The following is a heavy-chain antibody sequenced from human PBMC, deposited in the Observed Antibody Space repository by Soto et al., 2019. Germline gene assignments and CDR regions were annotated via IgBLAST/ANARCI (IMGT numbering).Heavy chain of an antibody. CDR1: GYTFTSYD. Sequence: QVQLVQSGAEVKKPGASVKVSCKASGYTFTSYDINWVRQATGQGLEWMGWMNPNSGNTGYAQKLQGRVTMPRNTPESRAYRELSGLRSEHTAMYSCASAITVARGPYYYGMVVWFRGPTVTASS. J-gene: IGHJ6*02. V-gene: IGHV1-8*01. CDR3: ASAITVARGPYYYGMVV. D-gene: IGHD2-15*01. CDR2: MNPNSGNT.